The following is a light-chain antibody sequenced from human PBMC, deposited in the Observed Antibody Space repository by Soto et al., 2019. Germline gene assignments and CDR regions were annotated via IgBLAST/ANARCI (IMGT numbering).Light chain of an antibody. V-gene: IGKV3-15*01. CDR3: QQYDEWPPSYT. CDR2: GAS. J-gene: IGKJ2*01. CDR1: QSVSSN. Sequence: IMMTQSPATLSVSPGERATLSCRASQSVSSNLAWFQRKPGQAPRLLIYGASTRATGIPARISGSGSGTEFTVTISSLQSEDSGVYYCQQYDEWPPSYTFGQGTKLEIK.